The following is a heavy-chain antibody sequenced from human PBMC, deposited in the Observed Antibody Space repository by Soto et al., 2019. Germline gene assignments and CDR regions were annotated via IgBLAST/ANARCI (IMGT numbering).Heavy chain of an antibody. J-gene: IGHJ4*01. CDR2: VSAYNGER. CDR1: GYTFPNYG. D-gene: IGHD6-6*01. V-gene: IGHV1-18*01. Sequence: QVQLVQSGAEVKKPRASVKVSCKASGYTFPNYGINWVRQAPGQGLEWLGWVSAYNGERRYAQRVQARVIMTTDTSTTTAYMELRSLRSDDTAVYYCSRGTSIPASGDYWGQGTLVTVSS. CDR3: SRGTSIPASGDY.